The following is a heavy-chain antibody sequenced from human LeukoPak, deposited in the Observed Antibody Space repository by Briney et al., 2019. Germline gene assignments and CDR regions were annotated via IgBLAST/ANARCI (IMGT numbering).Heavy chain of an antibody. CDR3: TRPIVGATVFDI. V-gene: IGHV3-73*01. J-gene: IGHJ3*02. Sequence: GGSLRLSCAASGFTFSGSAMHWVRQASGKGLEWVGRIRSKANSYATAYAASVKGRFTISRDDSENTAYLQMNSLKTEGTAVYYCTRPIVGATVFDIWGQGTMVTVSS. D-gene: IGHD1-26*01. CDR1: GFTFSGSA. CDR2: IRSKANSYAT.